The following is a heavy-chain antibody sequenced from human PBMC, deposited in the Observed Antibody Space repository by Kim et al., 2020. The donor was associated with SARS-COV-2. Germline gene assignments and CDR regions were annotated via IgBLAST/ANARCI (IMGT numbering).Heavy chain of an antibody. Sequence: SVKVSCKASGGTFSSYAISWVRQAPGQGLEWMGGIIPIFGTANYAQKFQGRVTITADESTSTAYMELSSLRSEDTAVYYCASCSGGSCYSGNYYYGMDVWPRDHGHRLL. CDR2: IIPIFGTA. CDR3: ASCSGGSCYSGNYYYGMDV. D-gene: IGHD2-15*01. V-gene: IGHV1-69*13. J-gene: IGHJ6*02. CDR1: GGTFSSYA.